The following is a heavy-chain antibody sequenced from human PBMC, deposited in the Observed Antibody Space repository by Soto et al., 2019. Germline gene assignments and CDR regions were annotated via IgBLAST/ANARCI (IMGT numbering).Heavy chain of an antibody. V-gene: IGHV4-38-2*02. CDR1: GYSLSSGYC. J-gene: IGHJ4*02. D-gene: IGHD2-8*01. CDR3: ARDQDMQWGVYAIDY. CDR2: IYHSGST. Sequence: SETLSLTCAVSGYSLSSGYCWGLILQPQGKGLEWIGSIYHSGSTYYNPSLKSRVTISVDTSKNQFSLKLSSVTAADTAVYYCARDQDMQWGVYAIDYWGQGTLVTVSS.